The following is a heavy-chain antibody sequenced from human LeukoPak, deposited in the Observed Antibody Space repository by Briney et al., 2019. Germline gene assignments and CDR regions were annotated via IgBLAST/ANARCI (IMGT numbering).Heavy chain of an antibody. J-gene: IGHJ6*02. V-gene: IGHV3-30-3*01. CDR3: ARGTRTYAYYGLDV. Sequence: GRSLRLSCEASGFTFRAYGMHWVRQAPGKRLEWVAVISYDEYEKDYADSAKGRFTISRDNSKNTLCLQMNSLRVEDTAVYYCARGTRTYAYYGLDVWGPGTTVTVSS. CDR2: ISYDEYEK. D-gene: IGHD2-2*01. CDR1: GFTFRAYG.